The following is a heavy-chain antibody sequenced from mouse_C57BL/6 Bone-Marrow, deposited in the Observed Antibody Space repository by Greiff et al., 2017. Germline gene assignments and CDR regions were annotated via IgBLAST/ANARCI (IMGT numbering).Heavy chain of an antibody. CDR3: ARRTVVAGDY. Sequence: QVQLQQPGAELVRPGTSVKLSCKASGYTFTSYWMHWVKQRPGQGLEWIGVIDPSDSYTNYNQKFKGKATLTVDTSSSTAYMQLSSLTSEDAAVYSCARRTVVAGDYWGKGTTLTVSS. D-gene: IGHD1-1*01. J-gene: IGHJ2*01. CDR2: IDPSDSYT. V-gene: IGHV1-59*01. CDR1: GYTFTSYW.